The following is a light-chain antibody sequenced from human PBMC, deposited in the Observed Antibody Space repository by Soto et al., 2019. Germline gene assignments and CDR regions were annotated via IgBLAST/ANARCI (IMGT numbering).Light chain of an antibody. J-gene: IGLJ3*02. CDR2: DKD. V-gene: IGLV1-51*01. Sequence: QSALTQAPAVSAARGQNVTISCSGRSSNIGNNFVAWFQQLPGTAPKLLIYDKDKRPSGILERFSGSKSGTSATLAITGLQTGDEADYYCGTWDSSLRGCVFGGGTKLTVL. CDR1: SSNIGNNF. CDR3: GTWDSSLRGCV.